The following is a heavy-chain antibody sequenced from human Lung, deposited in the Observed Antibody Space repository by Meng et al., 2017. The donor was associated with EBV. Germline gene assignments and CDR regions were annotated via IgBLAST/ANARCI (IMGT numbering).Heavy chain of an antibody. CDR3: VRLAHGPTSP. CDR1: GEPLSDLH. D-gene: IGHD3-16*01. CDR2: ITQSETT. J-gene: IGHJ5*02. V-gene: IGHV4-34*01. Sequence: YLWGLGLFQLGVTLHLPWDTYGEPLSDLHWSGVRHPPGRGLEWIGAITQSETTTYNSTLKSPVTFSRATSKKQFSLELTSVTAADTAMYYCVRLAHGPTSPWGQGIMVTVSS.